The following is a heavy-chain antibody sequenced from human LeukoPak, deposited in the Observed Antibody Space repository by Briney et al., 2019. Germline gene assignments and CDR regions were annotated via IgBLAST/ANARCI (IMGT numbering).Heavy chain of an antibody. CDR1: GFTVNSKY. V-gene: IGHV3-48*04. Sequence: GGSLRLSCAASGFTVNSKYMSWVRQAPGKGLEWLSGISWNSGSIGYADSVRGRFTISRDNAKKSSYLQMNSLRADDTAVYYCARSVEGHFDYWGQGTLVTVSS. J-gene: IGHJ4*02. CDR2: ISWNSGSI. CDR3: ARSVEGHFDY. D-gene: IGHD1-1*01.